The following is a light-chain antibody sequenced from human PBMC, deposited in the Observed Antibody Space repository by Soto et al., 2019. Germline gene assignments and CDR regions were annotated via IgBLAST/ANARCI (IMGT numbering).Light chain of an antibody. J-gene: IGLJ1*01. V-gene: IGLV2-14*01. Sequence: QSVLTQPGSVSEYAGQSITISCTGTSSDVGGYNYVSWYQQHPGKAPKLMIYEVRTRPSGVSNRFSASKSGNTGCLTISGLQAEDEADYYCRSYTSSSTRVFGTGTKVTVL. CDR2: EVR. CDR3: RSYTSSSTRV. CDR1: SSDVGGYNY.